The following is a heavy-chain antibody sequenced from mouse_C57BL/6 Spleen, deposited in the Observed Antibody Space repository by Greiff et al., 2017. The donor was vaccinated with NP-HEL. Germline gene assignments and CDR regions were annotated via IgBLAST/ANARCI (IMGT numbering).Heavy chain of an antibody. Sequence: QVQLQQSGPELVKPGASVKISCKASGYAFSSSWMNWVKQRPGKGLEWIGRIYPGDGDTNYNGKFKGKATLTADKSSSTAYMQLSSLTSEDSAVYFGARLGGNYGYDVAWFAYWGQGTLVTVSA. CDR1: GYAFSSSW. CDR3: ARLGGNYGYDVAWFAY. V-gene: IGHV1-82*01. D-gene: IGHD2-2*01. CDR2: IYPGDGDT. J-gene: IGHJ3*01.